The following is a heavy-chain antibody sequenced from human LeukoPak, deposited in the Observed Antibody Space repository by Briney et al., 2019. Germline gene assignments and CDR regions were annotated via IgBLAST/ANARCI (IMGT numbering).Heavy chain of an antibody. V-gene: IGHV1-2*02. CDR1: GYTFTGYY. CDR3: ARDRIVVVPAAIHDYYYGMDV. CDR2: INPNSGGT. Sequence: ASVKVSCKASGYTFTGYYMHWVRQAPGQGLEWMGWINPNSGGTNYAQKLQGRVTMTRDTSISTAYMELSRLRSDDTAVYYCARDRIVVVPAAIHDYYYGMDVWGQGTTVTVSS. J-gene: IGHJ6*02. D-gene: IGHD2-2*01.